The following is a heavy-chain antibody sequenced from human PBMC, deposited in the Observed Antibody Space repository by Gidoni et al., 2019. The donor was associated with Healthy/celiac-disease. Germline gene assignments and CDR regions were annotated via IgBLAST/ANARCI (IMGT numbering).Heavy chain of an antibody. J-gene: IGHJ4*02. V-gene: IGHV4-4*07. CDR3: AREGASGSYSD. CDR2: IYTSGST. Sequence: QVQLQESGPGLVKPSATLSLTCPVPGGSISSYYWRWIRQPAGKVLAWIGRIYTSGSTNYNTSLKSRVIMSVDTSKNQFSLKMSSVNAADTAVYYCAREGASGSYSDWGQGTLVTVSS. CDR1: GGSISSYY. D-gene: IGHD3-10*01.